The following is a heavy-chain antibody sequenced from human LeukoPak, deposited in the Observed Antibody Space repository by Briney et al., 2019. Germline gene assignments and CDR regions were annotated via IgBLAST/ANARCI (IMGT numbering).Heavy chain of an antibody. CDR2: IYYSGST. D-gene: IGHD1-26*01. Sequence: SETLSLTCTVSGGSISSSSYYWGWIRQPPGKGLEWIGSIYYSGSTYYNPSLKSRVTISVDTSKNQFSLKLSSVTAADTAVYYCARLAIVIGGDYWGQGTLVTVSS. V-gene: IGHV4-39*01. J-gene: IGHJ4*02. CDR3: ARLAIVIGGDY. CDR1: GGSISSSSYY.